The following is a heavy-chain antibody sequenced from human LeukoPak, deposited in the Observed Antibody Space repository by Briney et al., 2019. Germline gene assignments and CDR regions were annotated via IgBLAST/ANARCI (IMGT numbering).Heavy chain of an antibody. J-gene: IGHJ4*02. Sequence: ASVTVSCKASGYTFTSYAMHWVRQAPGQRLEWMGWINAGNGNTKYSQQFQGRVTITRDTSASTAYMELSSLRSEDTAVYYCARGYDILTGYPAGYWGQGTLVTVSS. V-gene: IGHV1-3*01. CDR3: ARGYDILTGYPAGY. CDR2: INAGNGNT. CDR1: GYTFTSYA. D-gene: IGHD3-9*01.